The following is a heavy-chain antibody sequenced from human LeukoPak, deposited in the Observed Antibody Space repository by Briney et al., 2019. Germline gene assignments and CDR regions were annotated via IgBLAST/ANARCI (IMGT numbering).Heavy chain of an antibody. V-gene: IGHV3-30*02. Sequence: GGSLRLSCAASGFTLSTSGMHWVRQSPGKGLEWMAFIRYDGSNAYYADSVKGRFTISRDNSKNTLYLQMNSLRAEDTAVYYCAKRGAEVGTTVAPGDYWGQGTLLTVSS. CDR1: GFTLSTSG. J-gene: IGHJ4*02. D-gene: IGHD1-26*01. CDR2: IRYDGSNA. CDR3: AKRGAEVGTTVAPGDY.